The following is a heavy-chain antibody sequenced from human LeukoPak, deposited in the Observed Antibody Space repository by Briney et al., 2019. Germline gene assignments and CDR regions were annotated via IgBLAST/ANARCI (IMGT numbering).Heavy chain of an antibody. CDR3: ARDYIGTRRGSNYHWFDP. CDR2: IWYDGSNK. Sequence: GGSLRLSCAASGFTFSSYEMNWVRQAPGKGLEWVAVIWYDGSNKYYADSVKGRFTISRDNSKNTLYLQMNSLRAEDTAVYYCARDYIGTRRGSNYHWFDPWGQGTLVTVSS. CDR1: GFTFSSYE. V-gene: IGHV3-33*08. J-gene: IGHJ5*02. D-gene: IGHD4-11*01.